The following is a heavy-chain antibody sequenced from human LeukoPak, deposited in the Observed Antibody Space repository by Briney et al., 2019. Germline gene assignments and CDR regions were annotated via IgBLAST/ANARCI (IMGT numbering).Heavy chain of an antibody. D-gene: IGHD3-9*01. CDR1: GFTFSSYS. CDR3: ARDQDFDWSLHYGMDV. V-gene: IGHV3-21*01. Sequence: PGGSLRLSCAASGFTFSSYSMNWVRQAPGKGLEWVSSISSSSGYIYYADSVKGRFTTSRDNAKNSLYLQMNSLRAEDTAVYYCARDQDFDWSLHYGMDVWGQGTTVTVSS. J-gene: IGHJ6*02. CDR2: ISSSSGYI.